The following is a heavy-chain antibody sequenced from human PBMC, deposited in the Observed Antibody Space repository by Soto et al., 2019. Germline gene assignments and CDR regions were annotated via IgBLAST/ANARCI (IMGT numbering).Heavy chain of an antibody. J-gene: IGHJ5*02. CDR3: ATDRRIVDTITWGGGWFDP. CDR2: FDPEDGET. V-gene: IGHV1-24*01. CDR1: GYTLTELS. D-gene: IGHD2-21*01. Sequence: QVQLVQSGAEVKKPGASVKVSCKVSGYTLTELSMHWVRQAPGKGLEWMGGFDPEDGETIYAQKFQGRVTMSADTSTDTAYLELSCLSSQVTPVYSCATDRRIVDTITWGGGWFDPWGQQTLDTVTA.